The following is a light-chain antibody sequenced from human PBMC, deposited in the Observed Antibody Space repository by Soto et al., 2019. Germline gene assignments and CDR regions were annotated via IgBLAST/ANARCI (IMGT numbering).Light chain of an antibody. CDR2: GAS. V-gene: IGKV3-20*01. Sequence: LTKTPADVRLSGGESISLSSRASQSVPSNYLAWYQQKPGQAPRVVVFGASTRATGIPDRFSGSGSGTDFTLTISRLEPEDFVVFYCNQYGSPLRTFGGGTKVDI. CDR1: QSVPSNY. CDR3: NQYGSPLRT. J-gene: IGKJ4*02.